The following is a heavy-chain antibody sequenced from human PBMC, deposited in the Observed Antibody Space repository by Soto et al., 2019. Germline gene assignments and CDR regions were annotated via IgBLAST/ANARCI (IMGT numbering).Heavy chain of an antibody. V-gene: IGHV4-59*01. Sequence: SETLSLTCTVSGGSISSYYWSWIRQPPGKGLEWIGYIYYSGSTNYNPSLKSRVTISVNTSKIQFSLKLSFVTAADTAFFYCASRDFWSGSQDYYYMDVWGKGTTVTVSS. CDR2: IYYSGST. J-gene: IGHJ6*03. CDR1: GGSISSYY. CDR3: ASRDFWSGSQDYYYMDV. D-gene: IGHD3-3*01.